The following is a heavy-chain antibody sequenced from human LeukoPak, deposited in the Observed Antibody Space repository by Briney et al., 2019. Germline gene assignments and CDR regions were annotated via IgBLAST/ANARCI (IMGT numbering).Heavy chain of an antibody. CDR3: ARVPRSYYYYYYMDV. Sequence: SETLSLTCNVSGGPISGYHWSWIRQPPGKGLEWLGYIYYSGSSNCNPSLKSRVTMSADTSKNLFSLKLSSVTAADTAVYYCARVPRSYYYYYYMDVWGKGTTVTVSS. CDR2: IYYSGSS. CDR1: GGPISGYH. J-gene: IGHJ6*03. V-gene: IGHV4-59*01.